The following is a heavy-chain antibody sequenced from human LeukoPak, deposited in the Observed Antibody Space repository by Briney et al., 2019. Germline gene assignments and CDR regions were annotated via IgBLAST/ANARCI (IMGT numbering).Heavy chain of an antibody. D-gene: IGHD5-18*01. CDR3: ARTLGGYSYGFDY. CDR2: ISSSSSYI. CDR1: GFTFSSYS. J-gene: IGHJ4*02. V-gene: IGHV3-21*01. Sequence: GGSLRLSCAASGFTFSSYSMNWVRQAPGEGLEWVSSISSSSSYIYYADSVKGRFTISRDNAKNSLYLQMNSLRAEDTAVYYCARTLGGYSYGFDYWGQGTLVTVSS.